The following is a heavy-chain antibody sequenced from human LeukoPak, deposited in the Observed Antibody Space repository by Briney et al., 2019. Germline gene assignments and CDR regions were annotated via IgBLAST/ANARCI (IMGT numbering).Heavy chain of an antibody. CDR3: ARQLYSYGSWTLDY. J-gene: IGHJ4*02. D-gene: IGHD5-18*01. Sequence: SETLSLTCTVSGGSISSYYWGWIRQPPGKGLEWIGSIYYSGSTYYNPSLKSRVTISVDTSKNQFSLKLSSVTAADTAVYYCARQLYSYGSWTLDYWGQGTLVTVSS. CDR2: IYYSGST. CDR1: GGSISSYY. V-gene: IGHV4-39*01.